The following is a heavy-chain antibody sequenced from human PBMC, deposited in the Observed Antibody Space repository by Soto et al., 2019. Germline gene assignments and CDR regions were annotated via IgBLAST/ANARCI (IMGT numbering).Heavy chain of an antibody. Sequence: PGGSLRLSCAASEFTFSSYAMNWVRQAPGKGLEWVAIISKDGRNKYYADSVKGRSTISRDNAKNSLYLQLTGLRDEDTAVYYCARGGLDHAFDIWGQGTMVTVSS. D-gene: IGHD3-16*01. V-gene: IGHV3-30*04. CDR2: ISKDGRNK. CDR1: EFTFSSYA. J-gene: IGHJ3*02. CDR3: ARGGLDHAFDI.